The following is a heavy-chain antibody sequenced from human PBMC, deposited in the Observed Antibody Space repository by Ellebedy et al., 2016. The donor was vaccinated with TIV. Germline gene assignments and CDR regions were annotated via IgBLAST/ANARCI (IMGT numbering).Heavy chain of an antibody. CDR1: GGTFSSYA. V-gene: IGHV1-69*13. Sequence: SVKVSCXASGGTFSSYAISWVRQAPGQGLEWMGGIIPIFGTANYAQKFQGRVTITADESTSTDYMELSSLRSEDTAVYYCARDKGPIAVAGIDWGQGTLVTVSS. CDR3: ARDKGPIAVAGID. D-gene: IGHD6-19*01. J-gene: IGHJ4*02. CDR2: IIPIFGTA.